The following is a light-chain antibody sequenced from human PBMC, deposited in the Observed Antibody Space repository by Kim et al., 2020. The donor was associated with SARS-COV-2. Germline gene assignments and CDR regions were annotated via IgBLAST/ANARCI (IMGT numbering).Light chain of an antibody. CDR2: DAS. V-gene: IGKV3-11*01. CDR1: QSVSSD. Sequence: LCPGERATLSCRASQSVSSDLAWYQQKPGQAPRLLISDASNRATGIPARFSGSGSGTDFTLTISSLEPEEFAVYYCQQRSDWPITFGQGTRLEIK. J-gene: IGKJ5*01. CDR3: QQRSDWPIT.